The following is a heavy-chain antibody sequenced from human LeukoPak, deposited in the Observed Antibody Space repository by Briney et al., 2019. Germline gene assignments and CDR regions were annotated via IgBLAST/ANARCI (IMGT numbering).Heavy chain of an antibody. V-gene: IGHV3-48*03. CDR2: ISSSGGTI. CDR1: GFTFSSYE. Sequence: GGSLRLSCAASGFTFSSYEMNWVRQAPGKGLEWVSFISSSGGTIYYADSVKGRFTISRDNADNSLYLQMNSLRGEDTAVYYCARDRGYCRSTSCYSYWFDSWGQGTLVTVSS. J-gene: IGHJ5*01. CDR3: ARDRGYCRSTSCYSYWFDS. D-gene: IGHD2-2*03.